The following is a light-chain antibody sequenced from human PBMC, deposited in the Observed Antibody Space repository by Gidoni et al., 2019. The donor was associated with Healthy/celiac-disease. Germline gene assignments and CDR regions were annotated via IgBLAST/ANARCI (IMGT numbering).Light chain of an antibody. V-gene: IGKV3-15*01. Sequence: EVVMTQSPATLSVSPGERATLSCRASHSVSSNLAWYQEKPGQAPRLLIYGASTRATGIPARFSGSGSGTEFTLTISSLQSEDFAVYYGQQYNNWLSFGGGTKVEIK. CDR2: GAS. J-gene: IGKJ4*01. CDR1: HSVSSN. CDR3: QQYNNWLS.